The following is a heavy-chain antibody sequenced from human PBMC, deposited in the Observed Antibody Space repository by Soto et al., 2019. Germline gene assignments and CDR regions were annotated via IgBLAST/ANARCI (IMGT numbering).Heavy chain of an antibody. V-gene: IGHV4-4*02. CDR1: GSSMDSGFW. Sequence: SETLSLTCAVSGSSMDSGFWWTWVRQSPGKGLQWVGEIYHSGTTNYNPSLESRVTLSIDMSKKQFYLHLTSVTTADTAVYYCVSWGGLLSPRLYWGQGALVTVSS. D-gene: IGHD2-2*01. CDR3: VSWGGLLSPRLY. CDR2: IYHSGTT. J-gene: IGHJ4*02.